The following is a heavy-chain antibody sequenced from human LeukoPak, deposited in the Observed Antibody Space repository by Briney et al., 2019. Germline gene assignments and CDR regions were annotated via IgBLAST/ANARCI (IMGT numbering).Heavy chain of an antibody. Sequence: PSETLSLTCTVSGGSISSYYWSWIRQPPGEGLEWIGYIYYSGSTNYNPSLKSRVTISVDTSKNQFSLKLSSVTAADTAVYYCARGTHYDILSGIIPTEGWFDPGGQGTLVTVSS. V-gene: IGHV4-59*01. D-gene: IGHD3-9*01. CDR3: ARGTHYDILSGIIPTEGWFDP. CDR1: GGSISSYY. CDR2: IYYSGST. J-gene: IGHJ5*02.